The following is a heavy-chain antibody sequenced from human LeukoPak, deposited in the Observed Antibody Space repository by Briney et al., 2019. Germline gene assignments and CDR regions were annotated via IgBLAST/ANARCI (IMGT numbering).Heavy chain of an antibody. Sequence: GGSLRLSCAASGFTFSSFSMIWVRQAPGKGLEWVSSTSSSSAYTFYAESGKGRFTISRDNAKNSLFLQMDSLRAEDTALYYCAKDSLICEVVTQWGGMDSWGQGTTVTVSS. CDR1: GFTFSSFS. CDR2: TSSSSAYT. CDR3: AKDSLICEVVTQWGGMDS. J-gene: IGHJ6*02. D-gene: IGHD3-3*01. V-gene: IGHV3-21*04.